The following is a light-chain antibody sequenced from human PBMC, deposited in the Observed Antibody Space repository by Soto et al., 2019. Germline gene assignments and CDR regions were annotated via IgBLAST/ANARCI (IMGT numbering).Light chain of an antibody. CDR1: QYVGTR. J-gene: IGKJ4*01. CDR2: YTS. Sequence: EIVLTQSPATLSSSPGETATLSCRASQYVGTRLAWYQHKPGQAPRLLIYYTSNRATGIPARFSGSGSGTDFTLTISSLAPEDFAIYYCQQRSNWPLTFGGGTKVEIK. CDR3: QQRSNWPLT. V-gene: IGKV3-11*01.